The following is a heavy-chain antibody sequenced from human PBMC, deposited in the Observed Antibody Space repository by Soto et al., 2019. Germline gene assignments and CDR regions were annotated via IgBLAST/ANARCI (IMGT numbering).Heavy chain of an antibody. V-gene: IGHV4-30-4*01. J-gene: IGHJ4*02. D-gene: IGHD3-22*01. CDR1: GASVSSGDYF. Sequence: QVQLHESGPRLVKPSQTLSLTCTVSGASVSSGDYFWSWIRQPPGKGLEWIGYIYYTGATHYNPSLESRLTRSLDTSKNQSSLRLKSVTAADTAVYYCARPGGFQDSSGFAIDDWGQGTLVTVSS. CDR3: ARPGGFQDSSGFAIDD. CDR2: IYYTGAT.